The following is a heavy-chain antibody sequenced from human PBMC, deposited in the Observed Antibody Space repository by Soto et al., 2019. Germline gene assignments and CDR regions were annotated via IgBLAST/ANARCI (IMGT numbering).Heavy chain of an antibody. CDR2: ITHSGST. J-gene: IGHJ1*01. D-gene: IGHD6-6*01. CDR1: GGSFSGYY. CDR3: ARGDGAARLQL. Sequence: QVQLQQWGAGLLKPSETLSLTCAVFGGSFSGYYWSWIRQPPGKGLEWIGEITHSGSTYYNQSLESRVIISVDTSKNQCSLKLTSVTAADTAVYYCARGDGAARLQLWGQGTLVTVSS. V-gene: IGHV4-34*01.